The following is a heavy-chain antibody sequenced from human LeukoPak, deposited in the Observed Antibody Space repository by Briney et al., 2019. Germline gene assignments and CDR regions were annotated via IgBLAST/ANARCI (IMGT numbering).Heavy chain of an antibody. CDR1: GFTFSSYG. CDR2: TRYDGSNK. D-gene: IGHD2-21*01. CDR3: VKDDGTYYFDS. Sequence: PRGSLRLSCKASGFTFSSYGMHWVRQAPGKGLQWVAFTRYDGSNKVYADFVNGRFTLSRDNSEDMLYLEMNSLSPEDTAVYYCVKDDGTYYFDSWGRGTLVTVST. V-gene: IGHV3-30*02. J-gene: IGHJ4*02.